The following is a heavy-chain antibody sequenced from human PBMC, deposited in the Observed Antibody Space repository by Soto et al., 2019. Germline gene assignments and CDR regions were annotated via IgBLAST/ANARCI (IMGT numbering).Heavy chain of an antibody. Sequence: AKLTSKEPGGTISSYAISWVRQATGQGLEWMGWMSPFNGDTKTAQKLKGRLRMTSETSTNTVYMELTNLRSDDTAVYYCARARYFATVHRQWWYFDLWGRGTLVPVSS. CDR1: GGTISSYA. V-gene: IGHV1-18*01. D-gene: IGHD6-19*01. CDR3: ARARYFATVHRQWWYFDL. CDR2: MSPFNGDT. J-gene: IGHJ2*01.